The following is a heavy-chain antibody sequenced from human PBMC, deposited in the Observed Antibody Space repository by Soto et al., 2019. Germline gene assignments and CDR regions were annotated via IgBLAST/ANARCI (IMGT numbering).Heavy chain of an antibody. D-gene: IGHD2-21*02. CDR3: AHRLTATAFDI. V-gene: IGHV2-5*02. Sequence: SGPTLVNPTQTLTLTCTFSGFALSTSGVAVGWIRQPPGKALEWLALIYWDDDKRYSPSMKGRLTITRDTSKNQVVLIMTNMDPEDTATYYCAHRLTATAFDIWGQGTMVTVSS. CDR1: GFALSTSGVA. CDR2: IYWDDDK. J-gene: IGHJ3*02.